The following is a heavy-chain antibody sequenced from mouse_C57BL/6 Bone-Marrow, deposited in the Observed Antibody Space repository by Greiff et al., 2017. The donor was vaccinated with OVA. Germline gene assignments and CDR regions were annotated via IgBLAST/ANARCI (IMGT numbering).Heavy chain of an antibody. D-gene: IGHD1-1*01. CDR3: ARLIITTGEAD. CDR2: LDPSDSST. V-gene: IGHV1-50*01. Sequence: QVQLQQPGAELVKPGASVKLSCKASGYTFTSYWMQWVKQRPGQGLEWIGELDPSDSSTNYNQKFTGKATLTVDTSSSTAYMQLSSLTSEDSAVYYCARLIITTGEADWGQGTLVTVSA. J-gene: IGHJ3*01. CDR1: GYTFTSYW.